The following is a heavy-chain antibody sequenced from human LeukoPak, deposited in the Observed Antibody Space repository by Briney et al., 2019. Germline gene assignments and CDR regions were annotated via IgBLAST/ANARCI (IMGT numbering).Heavy chain of an antibody. CDR3: ARDAGDYATDDNWFDP. D-gene: IGHD4-17*01. J-gene: IGHJ5*02. CDR1: GYTFTSYG. CDR2: IIPIFGTA. V-gene: IGHV1-69*05. Sequence: ASVKVSCKASGYTFTSYGISWVRQAPGQGLEWMGRIIPIFGTANYAQKFQGRVTITTDGSTSTAYMELSSLRSEDTAVYYCARDAGDYATDDNWFDPWGQGTLVTVSS.